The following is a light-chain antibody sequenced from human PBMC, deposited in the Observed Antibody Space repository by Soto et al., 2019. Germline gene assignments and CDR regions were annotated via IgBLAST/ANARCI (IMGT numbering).Light chain of an antibody. CDR3: SSYTTSNTRQIV. J-gene: IGLJ1*01. CDR2: DVS. V-gene: IGLV2-14*01. Sequence: QSVLTQPASVSGSPGQSITISCTGTSSDVGRYNYVSWYQQHPGKAPKFMIYDVSNRPSGVSNRFSGSKSGNTASLTISGLQAEDEADYYCSSYTTSNTRQIVFGTGTKLTVL. CDR1: SSDVGRYNY.